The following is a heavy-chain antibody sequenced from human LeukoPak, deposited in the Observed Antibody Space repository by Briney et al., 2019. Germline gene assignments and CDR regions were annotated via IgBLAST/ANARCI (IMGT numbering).Heavy chain of an antibody. CDR2: ITSSSSYI. J-gene: IGHJ4*02. CDR3: ARDKEYYDSSGYYDY. Sequence: PGGSLRLSCAASGFTFSSYSMNWVRQAPGKGLEWVSSITSSSSYIYYADSVKGRFTISRDNSKNTLYLQMNSLRAEDTAAYYCARDKEYYDSSGYYDYWGQGTLVTVSS. V-gene: IGHV3-21*01. CDR1: GFTFSSYS. D-gene: IGHD3-22*01.